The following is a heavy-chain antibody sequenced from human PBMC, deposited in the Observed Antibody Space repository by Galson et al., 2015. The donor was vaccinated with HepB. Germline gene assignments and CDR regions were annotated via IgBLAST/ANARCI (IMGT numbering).Heavy chain of an antibody. CDR3: ARDGLSIAVAGNVFDY. CDR2: TSYDGSNK. D-gene: IGHD6-19*01. V-gene: IGHV3-30*04. Sequence: SLRLSCAASGFTFSSYAMHWVRQAPGKGLEWVAVTSYDGSNKYYADSVKGRFTISRDNSKNTLYLQMNSLRAEDTAVYYCARDGLSIAVAGNVFDYWGQGTLVTVAS. J-gene: IGHJ4*02. CDR1: GFTFSSYA.